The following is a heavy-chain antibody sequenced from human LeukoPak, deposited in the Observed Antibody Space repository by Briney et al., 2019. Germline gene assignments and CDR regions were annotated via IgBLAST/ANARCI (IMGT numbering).Heavy chain of an antibody. CDR2: INTNTGNP. J-gene: IGHJ4*02. Sequence: ASVKVSCKASGYTFTRYAMNWVRQAPGQGLEWMGWINTNTGNPTYAQGFTGRFVFSLDTSVSTAFLQINSLKAEDTAVYYCAARVVPAAMFRDYWGQGTLVTVSS. CDR1: GYTFTRYA. D-gene: IGHD2-2*01. CDR3: AARVVPAAMFRDY. V-gene: IGHV7-4-1*02.